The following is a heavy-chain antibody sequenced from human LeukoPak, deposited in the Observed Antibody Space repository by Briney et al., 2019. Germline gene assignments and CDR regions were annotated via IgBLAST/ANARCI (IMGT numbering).Heavy chain of an antibody. CDR2: IYTSGST. CDR3: GRDSSSYDVFFNL. Sequence: SETLSLTCTVSGGSISSGSYYWSWIRQPAGKGLEWIGRIYTSGSTNYNPSLKSRVTISVDTSKNQFSLKLSSVTAADTAVYYCGRDSSSYDVFFNLGGQGKRVPASS. CDR1: GGSISSGSYY. V-gene: IGHV4-61*02. J-gene: IGHJ3*01. D-gene: IGHD6-6*01.